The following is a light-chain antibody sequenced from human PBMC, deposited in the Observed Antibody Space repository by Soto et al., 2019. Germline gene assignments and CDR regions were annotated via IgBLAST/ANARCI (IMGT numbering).Light chain of an antibody. CDR1: QRVTSTY. CDR2: GAS. CDR3: QHYGSLVLT. Sequence: EIGLTRPPATLLFSPGEKATLSCRASQRVTSTYLAWYKQKPGQAPRLLIYGASSRATGIPDRFSGSGSGTDFTLTISRLEPEDFAVYYCQHYGSLVLTFGGGTKVEIK. J-gene: IGKJ4*01. V-gene: IGKV3-20*01.